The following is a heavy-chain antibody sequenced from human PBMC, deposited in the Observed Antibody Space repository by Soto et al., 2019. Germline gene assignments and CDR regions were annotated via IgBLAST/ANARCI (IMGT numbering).Heavy chain of an antibody. CDR1: GYTFTSYA. J-gene: IGHJ6*02. D-gene: IGHD6-13*01. CDR2: INAGNGNT. Sequence: QVQLVQSGAEVKKPGASVKVSCKASGYTFTSYAMHWVRQAPGQRLEWMGWINAGNGNTKYSQKFQGRVTITRDTSASTAYMELSSLRSEDPAVYYCARSAAAVYYYGMDVWGQGTTVTVSS. V-gene: IGHV1-3*01. CDR3: ARSAAAVYYYGMDV.